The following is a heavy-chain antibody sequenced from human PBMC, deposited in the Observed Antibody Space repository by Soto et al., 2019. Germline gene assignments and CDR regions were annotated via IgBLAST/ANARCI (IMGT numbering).Heavy chain of an antibody. Sequence: ASVNVSCKASGYTFTSYGISWVRQAPGQGLEWMGWISAYNGNTNYAQKLQGRVTMTTDTSTSTAYMELRSLRSDDTAVYYCASTLEPSYYYYGMDVWGQGTTVTVSS. V-gene: IGHV1-18*01. J-gene: IGHJ6*02. CDR1: GYTFTSYG. CDR2: ISAYNGNT. D-gene: IGHD1-1*01. CDR3: ASTLEPSYYYYGMDV.